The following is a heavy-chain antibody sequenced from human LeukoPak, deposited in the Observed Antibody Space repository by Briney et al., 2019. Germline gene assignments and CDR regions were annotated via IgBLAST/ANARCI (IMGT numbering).Heavy chain of an antibody. D-gene: IGHD5-24*01. V-gene: IGHV1-69*01. CDR1: GGTFSSYA. J-gene: IGHJ3*02. Sequence: SVKVSCKASGGTFSSYAISWVRQAPGQGLEWMGGIIPILGTANYAQKFQGRVTITADESTSTAYMELSSLRSEDTAVYYCARDLLTLERWLQLGAFDIWGQGTMVTVSS. CDR2: IIPILGTA. CDR3: ARDLLTLERWLQLGAFDI.